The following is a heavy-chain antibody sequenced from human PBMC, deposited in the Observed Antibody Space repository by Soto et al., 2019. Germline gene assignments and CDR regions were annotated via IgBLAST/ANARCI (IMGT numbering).Heavy chain of an antibody. Sequence: QVQLVQSGAEVKEPGASVKVSCKASGYTFTDYRMHWVRQAPGQGLEWMGMINPSGGSTTYAQKFQGRVPMTRDTSTTTVYMEVSSLGAEDTDVYYCARERGAWGQGTLVTVSS. CDR2: INPSGGST. V-gene: IGHV1-46*01. D-gene: IGHD1-26*01. J-gene: IGHJ4*02. CDR1: GYTFTDYR. CDR3: ARERGA.